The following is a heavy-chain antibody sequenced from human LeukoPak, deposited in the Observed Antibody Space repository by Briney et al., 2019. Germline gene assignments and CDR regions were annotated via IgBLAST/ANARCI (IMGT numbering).Heavy chain of an antibody. CDR3: ASPGEKDYYFDY. Sequence: GASVKVSCKASGYTLTSYFIHWVRQAPGQGLEWMGIINPSGGSTSYAQKFQGRVTMTRDTSTSTVYMELSSLRSEDTAVYYCASPGEKDYYFDYWGQGTLVTVSS. CDR1: GYTLTSYF. CDR2: INPSGGST. V-gene: IGHV1-46*01. D-gene: IGHD3-16*01. J-gene: IGHJ4*02.